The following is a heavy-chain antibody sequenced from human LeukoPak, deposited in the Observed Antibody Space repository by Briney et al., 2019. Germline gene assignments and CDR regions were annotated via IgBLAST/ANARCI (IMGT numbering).Heavy chain of an antibody. V-gene: IGHV1-69*04. J-gene: IGHJ4*02. CDR3: ARASGYSYGYYFDY. Sequence: ASVKVSCKASGGTFSSYAISWVRQAPGQGLEWMGRIIPILGIANYAQKFQGRVTITADKSTSTAYMELSSLRSEDTAVYYCARASGYSYGYYFDYWGQGNLVSVSS. D-gene: IGHD5-18*01. CDR2: IIPILGIA. CDR1: GGTFSSYA.